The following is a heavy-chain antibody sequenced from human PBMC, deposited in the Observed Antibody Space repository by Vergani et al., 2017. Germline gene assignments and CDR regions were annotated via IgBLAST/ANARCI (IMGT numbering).Heavy chain of an antibody. CDR2: IYYSGST. Sequence: QVQLQESGPGLVKPSETLSLTCTVSGGSISSYYWSWIRQPPGKGLEWIGYIYYSGSTNYNPSLKSRVTISVDTSKNQFSLKLSSVTAADTAVYYCARQGSSGYHDYWGQGTLVTVSS. J-gene: IGHJ4*02. D-gene: IGHD6-19*01. CDR3: ARQGSSGYHDY. V-gene: IGHV4-59*08. CDR1: GGSISSYY.